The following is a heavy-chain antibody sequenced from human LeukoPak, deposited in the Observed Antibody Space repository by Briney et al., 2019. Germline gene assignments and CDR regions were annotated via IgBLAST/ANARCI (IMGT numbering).Heavy chain of an antibody. CDR2: IHYSGFT. V-gene: IGHV4-59*01. J-gene: IGHJ3*01. Sequence: SETLSLTCTVSGGSISSYYWSWIRQPPGKGLEWIGYIHYSGFTNYNPSLKSRLTISVDTSKNQFSLKLSSVTAADTAVYYCARGRSSGYYDAFDFWGQGTMVTVSS. CDR1: GGSISSYY. CDR3: ARGRSSGYYDAFDF. D-gene: IGHD3-22*01.